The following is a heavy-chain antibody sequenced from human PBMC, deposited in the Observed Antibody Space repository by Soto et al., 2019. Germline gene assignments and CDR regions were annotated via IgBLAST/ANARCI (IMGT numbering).Heavy chain of an antibody. CDR1: GYTFTASG. CDR3: ARWDDYGASDQYHFDQ. V-gene: IGHV1-18*01. Sequence: ASGKVSCKASGYTFTASGISWVQQAPGQGLEWMGWTSIYNGHTEYSPKFLGRVVMTTDTSADTAYLELKSLRPDDAALYYCARWDDYGASDQYHFDQWGQGTLVTVSS. D-gene: IGHD4-17*01. J-gene: IGHJ4*02. CDR2: TSIYNGHT.